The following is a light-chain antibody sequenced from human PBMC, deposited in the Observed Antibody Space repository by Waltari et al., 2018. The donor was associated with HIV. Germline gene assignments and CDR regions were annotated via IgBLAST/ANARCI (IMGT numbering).Light chain of an antibody. CDR1: SSDIGAYNL. V-gene: IGLV2-18*02. Sequence: QSALTQPPSVSGSLGQSVTISCPGTSSDIGAYNLVSWYQQSPGTAPKLRIYEVTHRPSGVPVRFSGSKSGNTASLTISGLQADDEADYYCSSYTTSSTWVFGGGTKLTVL. CDR2: EVT. CDR3: SSYTTSSTWV. J-gene: IGLJ3*02.